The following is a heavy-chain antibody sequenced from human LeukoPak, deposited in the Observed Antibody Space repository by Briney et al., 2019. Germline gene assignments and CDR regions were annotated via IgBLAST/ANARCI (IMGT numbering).Heavy chain of an antibody. Sequence: GGSLRLSCVVSGFTFSDHYMDWFRQAPGKGLEWVGRSRNKASSYTADYAASVKGRFTISRDESNNSLYLQMNSLKTEDTAVYYCARGRNSFDYWGQGTLVTVSS. V-gene: IGHV3-72*01. CDR2: SRNKASSYTA. D-gene: IGHD4-23*01. CDR3: ARGRNSFDY. J-gene: IGHJ4*02. CDR1: GFTFSDHY.